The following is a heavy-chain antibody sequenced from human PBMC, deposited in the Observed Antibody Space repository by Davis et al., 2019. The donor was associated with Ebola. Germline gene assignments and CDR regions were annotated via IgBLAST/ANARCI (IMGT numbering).Heavy chain of an antibody. V-gene: IGHV4-59*08. CDR1: GGSISSYY. CDR2: IYYSGST. J-gene: IGHJ6*02. Sequence: SETLSLTCTVSGGSISSYYWSWIRQPPGKGLEWIGYIYYSGSTNYNPSLKSRVTISVDTSKNQFSLKLSSVTAADTAVYYCARGLSIAAAHYYYYGMDVWGQGTTVTVSS. D-gene: IGHD6-13*01. CDR3: ARGLSIAAAHYYYYGMDV.